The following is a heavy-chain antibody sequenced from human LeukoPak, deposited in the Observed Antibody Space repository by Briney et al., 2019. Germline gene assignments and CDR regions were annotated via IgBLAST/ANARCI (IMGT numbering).Heavy chain of an antibody. Sequence: GGSLRLSCAASGFTFSSYAMNWVRQAPGKGLEWVSAMSGSGGSTYYADSVKGRFTISRDNSRNTLYLQMNSLRAEDTAVYYCAKDLGLGTLDYWGQGTLVTVSS. J-gene: IGHJ4*02. V-gene: IGHV3-23*01. CDR2: MSGSGGST. CDR3: AKDLGLGTLDY. D-gene: IGHD3/OR15-3a*01. CDR1: GFTFSSYA.